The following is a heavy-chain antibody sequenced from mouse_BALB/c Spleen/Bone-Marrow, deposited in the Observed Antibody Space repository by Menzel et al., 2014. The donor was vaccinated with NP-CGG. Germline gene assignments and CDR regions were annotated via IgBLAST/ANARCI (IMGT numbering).Heavy chain of an antibody. CDR2: ILPGSGTT. D-gene: IGHD2-14*01. CDR1: GYTFSSYW. Sequence: QVQLQQSGAELMKPGASVKISCKATGYTFSSYWIEWVKQRPGHGLEWIGEILPGSGTTNYNEKFKGEATFTADTSSNTAYMQLSSLTSEDSAVYYCARGTYRYYFDYWGQGTTLTVSS. V-gene: IGHV1-9*01. J-gene: IGHJ2*01. CDR3: ARGTYRYYFDY.